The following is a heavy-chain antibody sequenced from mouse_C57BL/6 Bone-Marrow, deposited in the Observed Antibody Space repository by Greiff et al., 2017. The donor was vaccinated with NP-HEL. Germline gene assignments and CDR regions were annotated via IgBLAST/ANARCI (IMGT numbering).Heavy chain of an antibody. D-gene: IGHD2-4*01. Sequence: VQLKQSGPELVKPGASVKIPCKASGYTFTDYNMDWVKQSHGKSLEWIGDINPNNGGTIYNQKFKGKATLTVDKSSSTAYMELRSLTSEDTAVYYCARSWGLRRPYFDCWGQGTTLTVSS. CDR3: ARSWGLRRPYFDC. CDR2: INPNNGGT. CDR1: GYTFTDYN. V-gene: IGHV1-18*01. J-gene: IGHJ2*01.